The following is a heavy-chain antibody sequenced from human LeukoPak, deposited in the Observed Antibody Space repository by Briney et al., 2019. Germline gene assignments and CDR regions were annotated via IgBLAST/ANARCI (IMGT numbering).Heavy chain of an antibody. Sequence: GGSLRLSCVASGISFSSYWMAWVRQAPGKGLEWVANIKYDGTHKFYADSVKGRFTISRDNAKNSLFLEMNSLRADDTAVYFCASSHDSSGDDWGQGTLVTVSS. D-gene: IGHD3-22*01. CDR2: IKYDGTHK. V-gene: IGHV3-7*01. J-gene: IGHJ4*02. CDR3: ASSHDSSGDD. CDR1: GISFSSYW.